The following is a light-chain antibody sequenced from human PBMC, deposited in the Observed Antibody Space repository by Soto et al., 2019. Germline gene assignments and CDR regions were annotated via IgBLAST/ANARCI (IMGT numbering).Light chain of an antibody. CDR2: GAA. Sequence: EIVMTQSPATLSVSPGERATLSCRASQSVFSSLAWYQQKPGQAPRLLIYGAATRATGIPARFSGSGSGTEFTLSISSLQSEDVAVYYCQQYGDWPPETFGQGTKVDIK. CDR3: QQYGDWPPET. J-gene: IGKJ2*01. V-gene: IGKV3-15*01. CDR1: QSVFSS.